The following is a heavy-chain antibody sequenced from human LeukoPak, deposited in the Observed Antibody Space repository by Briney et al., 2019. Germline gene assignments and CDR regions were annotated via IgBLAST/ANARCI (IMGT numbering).Heavy chain of an antibody. CDR1: GFTFSSYS. V-gene: IGHV3-21*01. J-gene: IGHJ3*02. Sequence: PGGSLRLSCAASGFTFSSYSMKWVRQAPGKGLEWVSSISSSSSYIYYADSVKGRFTISRDNAKNSLYLQMNSLRAEDTAVYYCASVGVGGGSDAFDIWGQGTMVTVSS. CDR3: ASVGVGGGSDAFDI. CDR2: ISSSSSYI. D-gene: IGHD2-15*01.